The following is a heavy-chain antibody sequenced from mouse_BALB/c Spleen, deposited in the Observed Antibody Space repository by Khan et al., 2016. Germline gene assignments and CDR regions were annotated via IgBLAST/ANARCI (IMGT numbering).Heavy chain of an antibody. V-gene: IGHV1-15*01. CDR3: TRKRDDDGSYAELDY. CDR1: GYTFTDYD. J-gene: IGHJ4*01. CDR2: INPGSGGT. D-gene: IGHD2-3*01. Sequence: QVQLQQPGAELVRPGASVKLSCTASGYTFTDYDMHWVKQTPVLRLEWIGVINPGSGGTAYNQKFKGKATLTADKSSRAAYREFSSLRSEDSTVYYSTRKRDDDGSYAELDYWGQGTSVTVSS.